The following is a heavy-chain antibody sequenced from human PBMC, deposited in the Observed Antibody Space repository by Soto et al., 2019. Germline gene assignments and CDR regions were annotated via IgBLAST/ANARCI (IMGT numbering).Heavy chain of an antibody. Sequence: SETLSLTCSVSGGSIRSGGYYWSWIRQHPGKGLEWIGYIYHSGSTYYNPSLKSRLTRSLDTSKNQFSLKLSSVTAADTAVYYCARALGACKSTSCSAFNYYGMDVWGQGTTVTVSS. CDR2: IYHSGST. CDR3: ARALGACKSTSCSAFNYYGMDV. J-gene: IGHJ6*02. CDR1: GGSIRSGGYY. V-gene: IGHV4-31*03. D-gene: IGHD2-2*01.